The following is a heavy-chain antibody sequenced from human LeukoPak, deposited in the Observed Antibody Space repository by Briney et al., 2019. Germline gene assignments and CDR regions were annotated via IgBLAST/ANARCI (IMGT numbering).Heavy chain of an antibody. J-gene: IGHJ4*02. CDR1: GYTFNTYY. CDR2: INPGGGDT. Sequence: ASVTVSCKASGYTFNTYYIHWVRQAPGQGLEWMGLINPGGGDTTYAQNLQGRVTMTRDTSTSTVYMELSNLISEDTAVYYCSRGPRGQLFDYWGQGTLVTVSS. V-gene: IGHV1-46*02. D-gene: IGHD1-1*01. CDR3: SRGPRGQLFDY.